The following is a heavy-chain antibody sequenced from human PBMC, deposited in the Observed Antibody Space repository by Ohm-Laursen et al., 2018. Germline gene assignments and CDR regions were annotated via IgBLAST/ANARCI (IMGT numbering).Heavy chain of an antibody. CDR1: GITFSSYA. V-gene: IGHV3-23*01. CDR2: ISATGGST. CDR3: ANSRGWSRGTNAFDI. Sequence: GSLRLSCAASGITFSSYAMNWVRQAPGKGLQWVSSISATGGSTYYADSVKGRFTISRDNSNNTLYLHINSLRAEDTALYYCANSRGWSRGTNAFDIWGQGTVVTVSS. J-gene: IGHJ3*02. D-gene: IGHD6-19*01.